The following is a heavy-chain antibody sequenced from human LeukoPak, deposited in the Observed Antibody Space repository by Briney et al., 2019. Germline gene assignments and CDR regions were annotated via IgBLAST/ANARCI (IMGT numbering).Heavy chain of an antibody. D-gene: IGHD1-1*01. Sequence: PGGSLRLSCAASGFTFSSYGMNWVRQAPGKGLEWVSYISSSGSTIYYADSVKGRFTISRDNAKNSLYLQMNSLRAEDTAVYYCAREGWKRTIDYWGQGTLVTVSS. CDR3: AREGWKRTIDY. V-gene: IGHV3-48*03. CDR2: ISSSGSTI. CDR1: GFTFSSYG. J-gene: IGHJ4*02.